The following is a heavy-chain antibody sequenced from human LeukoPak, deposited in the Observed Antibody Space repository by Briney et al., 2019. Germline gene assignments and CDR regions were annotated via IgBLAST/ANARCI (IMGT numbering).Heavy chain of an antibody. CDR2: IYYSGST. CDR1: GGSISSGDYY. CDR3: ARARNGITYDY. D-gene: IGHD3-3*01. Sequence: SQTLSLTCTVSGGSISSGDYYWSWIRQPPGKGLEWIGYIYYSGSTYYNPSLNSRVTISVDTSKNQFSLKLSSVTAADTAVYYCARARNGITYDYWGQGTLVTVSS. V-gene: IGHV4-30-4*01. J-gene: IGHJ4*02.